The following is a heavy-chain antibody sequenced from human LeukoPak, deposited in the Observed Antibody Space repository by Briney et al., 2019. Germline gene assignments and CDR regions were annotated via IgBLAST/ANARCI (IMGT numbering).Heavy chain of an antibody. CDR2: IYHSGST. CDR3: ASFPKVVTVPYYFDY. D-gene: IGHD4-23*01. J-gene: IGHJ4*02. V-gene: IGHV4-39*07. Sequence: PSETLSLTCTVSGGSISSSSYYWGWIRQPPGKGLEWIGEIYHSGSTNYNPSLKSRVTISVDKSKNQFSLKLSSVTAADTAVYYCASFPKVVTVPYYFDYWGQGTLVTVSS. CDR1: GGSISSSSYY.